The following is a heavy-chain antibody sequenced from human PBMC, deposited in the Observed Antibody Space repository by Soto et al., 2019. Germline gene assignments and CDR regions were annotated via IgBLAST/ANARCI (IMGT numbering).Heavy chain of an antibody. J-gene: IGHJ5*01. D-gene: IGHD2-21*01. CDR1: GYTFTSYD. CDR3: ARSDGYNFNWLDS. V-gene: IGHV1-8*01. Sequence: QVQLVQSGAEVKTPGASVKVSCKASGYTFTSYDMNWVRQAPGQGLEWMGWMNPNSGNTGYAQKFQGRLTMTRDTARSIAHMELSSLRNEDTAVYYCARSDGYNFNWLDSWGQGTLVTVSA. CDR2: MNPNSGNT.